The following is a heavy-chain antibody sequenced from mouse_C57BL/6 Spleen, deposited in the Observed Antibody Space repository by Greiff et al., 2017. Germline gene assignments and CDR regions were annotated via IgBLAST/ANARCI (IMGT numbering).Heavy chain of an antibody. Sequence: QVQLKQPGAELVKPGASVKMSCKASGYTFTSYWITWVKQRPGQGLEWIGDIYPGSGSTNYNEKFKSKATLTVDTSSSTAYMQLSSLTSEDSAVYYCARRDGSRAWFAYWGQGTLVTVSA. D-gene: IGHD1-1*01. V-gene: IGHV1-55*01. J-gene: IGHJ3*01. CDR3: ARRDGSRAWFAY. CDR2: IYPGSGST. CDR1: GYTFTSYW.